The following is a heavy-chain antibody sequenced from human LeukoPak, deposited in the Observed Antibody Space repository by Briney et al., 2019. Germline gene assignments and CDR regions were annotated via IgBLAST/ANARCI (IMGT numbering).Heavy chain of an antibody. Sequence: ASVKVSCKASGGTFSSYAISWVRQAPGQGLEWMGGIIPIFGTANYAQKFQGRVTITTDESTSTAYMELSSLRSEDTAVYYCAREATYFYDSKADFDIWGQGTMVTVSS. CDR3: AREATYFYDSKADFDI. J-gene: IGHJ3*02. D-gene: IGHD3-22*01. CDR1: GGTFSSYA. CDR2: IIPIFGTA. V-gene: IGHV1-69*05.